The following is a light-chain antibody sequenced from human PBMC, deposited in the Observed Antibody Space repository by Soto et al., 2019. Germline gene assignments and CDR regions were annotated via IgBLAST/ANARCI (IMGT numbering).Light chain of an antibody. Sequence: EIQMTQSPSSLSAAVGDRVTITCRASQSISSYLDWYQQKPGKAPKLLIYAASSLQSGVPSRFSGSESGTDFTLTISSLQPEDFATYYCQQIYSSPTTFGQGTKVDI. CDR1: QSISSY. CDR2: AAS. V-gene: IGKV1-39*01. CDR3: QQIYSSPTT. J-gene: IGKJ1*01.